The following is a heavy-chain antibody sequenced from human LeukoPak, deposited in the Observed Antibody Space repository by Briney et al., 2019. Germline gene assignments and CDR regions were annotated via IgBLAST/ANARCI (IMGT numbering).Heavy chain of an antibody. CDR3: ARGPQGGDALYYYYYGMDA. Sequence: GGSLRLSCAASGFTFSDYYMSWIRQAPGKGLEWVSYISRSGSTIYYADSVKGRFTISRDNAKNSLYLQMNSLRAEDTAVYYCARGPQGGDALYYYYYGMDAWGQGTTVTVSS. CDR2: ISRSGSTI. CDR1: GFTFSDYY. D-gene: IGHD2-21*02. V-gene: IGHV3-11*01. J-gene: IGHJ6*02.